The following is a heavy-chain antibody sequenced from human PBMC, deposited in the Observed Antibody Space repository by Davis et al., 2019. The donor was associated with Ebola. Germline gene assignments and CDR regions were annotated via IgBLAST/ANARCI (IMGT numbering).Heavy chain of an antibody. CDR1: GFTFSSYW. V-gene: IGHV3-23*01. Sequence: GESLKISCAASGFTFSSYWMSWVRQAPGKGLEWVSAISGSGGSTYYADSVKGRFTISRDNSKNTLYLQMNSLRAEDTAVYYCATHGATVVIFDYWGQGTLVTVSS. J-gene: IGHJ4*02. D-gene: IGHD4-23*01. CDR2: ISGSGGST. CDR3: ATHGATVVIFDY.